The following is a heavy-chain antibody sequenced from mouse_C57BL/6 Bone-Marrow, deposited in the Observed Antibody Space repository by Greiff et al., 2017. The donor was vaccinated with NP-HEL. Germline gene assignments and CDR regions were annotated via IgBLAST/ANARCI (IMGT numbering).Heavy chain of an antibody. CDR2: INYDGSST. CDR1: GFTFSDYY. CDR3: AREGGLRRRTYAMDY. Sequence: EVKLMESEGGLVQPGSSMKLSCTTSGFTFSDYYMAWVRQVPEKGLDWVANINYDGSSTYYLDSLKSRFIISRDNEKNMLYLQMSSLKSEDTATYYCAREGGLRRRTYAMDYWGQGTSVTVSS. J-gene: IGHJ4*01. V-gene: IGHV5-16*01. D-gene: IGHD2-4*01.